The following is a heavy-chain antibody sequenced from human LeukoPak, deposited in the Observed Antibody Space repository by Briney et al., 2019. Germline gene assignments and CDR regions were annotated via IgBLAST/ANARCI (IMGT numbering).Heavy chain of an antibody. V-gene: IGHV1-8*01. CDR2: MNPNSGNT. J-gene: IGHJ4*02. CDR1: GYTFSTCD. Sequence: ASVKVSCKASGYTFSTCDINWVRQATGQGLEWMGWMNPNSGNTGFAHKFQGRVTMTRDTSINTAYMELSSLRSEDTAAYYCARVLGSIPHWGQGTLVTVSS. CDR3: ARVLGSIPH. D-gene: IGHD1-1*01.